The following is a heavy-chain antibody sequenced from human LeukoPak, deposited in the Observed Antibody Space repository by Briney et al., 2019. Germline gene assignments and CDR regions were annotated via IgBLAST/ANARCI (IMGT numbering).Heavy chain of an antibody. CDR2: ISSSSSYI. D-gene: IGHD3-10*01. CDR1: GFTFSSYS. Sequence: PGGSLRLSCAASGFTFSSYSMNWVRQAPGKGLEWVSSISSSSSYIYYADSVKGRFTISRDNAKNSLYLQMNSLGAEDTAVYYCARQGGDYYGSGSYFDDYWGQGTLVTVSS. CDR3: ARQGGDYYGSGSYFDDY. J-gene: IGHJ4*02. V-gene: IGHV3-21*01.